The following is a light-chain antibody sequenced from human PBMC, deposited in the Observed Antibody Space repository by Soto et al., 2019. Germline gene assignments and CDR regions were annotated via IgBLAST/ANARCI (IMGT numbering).Light chain of an antibody. J-gene: IGLJ3*02. CDR1: SSDVGAYNY. V-gene: IGLV2-14*01. CDR2: EVS. Sequence: QSVLTQPASVSGSPGQSITISCTGTSSDVGAYNYVSWYQQHPGKTPRLIIFEVSYRPSGVSDRFSASKSGNTASLTISGLQAEDEADYYCSSHTTTKTWVFGGGTKVTVL. CDR3: SSHTTTKTWV.